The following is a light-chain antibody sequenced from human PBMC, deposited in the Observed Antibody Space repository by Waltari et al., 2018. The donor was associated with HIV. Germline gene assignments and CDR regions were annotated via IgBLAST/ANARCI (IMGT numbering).Light chain of an antibody. Sequence: EIVLTQSPATLSLSPGERATLSCRASQSVSTFLAWYQLKPGQAPRLLFYDASIRATGIPARFSGSGSGTDFTLTISSLEPEDFAVYYCQQRDNWPPAPTFGGGTKVEI. CDR1: QSVSTF. CDR2: DAS. CDR3: QQRDNWPPAPT. V-gene: IGKV3-11*01. J-gene: IGKJ4*01.